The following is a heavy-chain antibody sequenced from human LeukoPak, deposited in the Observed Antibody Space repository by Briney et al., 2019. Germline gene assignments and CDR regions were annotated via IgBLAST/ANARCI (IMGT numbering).Heavy chain of an antibody. CDR1: GFTFSSYG. J-gene: IGHJ4*02. CDR3: AKGLLEKRTSGTFDY. Sequence: GGSLRLSCAASGFTFSSYGMDWVRQAPGKGLERVAVIWYDGSNIYYADSVKGRFTISRDNSKNTLYLQMNSLRAEDTAVYYCAKGLLEKRTSGTFDYWGQGTLVTVSS. V-gene: IGHV3-33*06. CDR2: IWYDGSNI. D-gene: IGHD5-24*01.